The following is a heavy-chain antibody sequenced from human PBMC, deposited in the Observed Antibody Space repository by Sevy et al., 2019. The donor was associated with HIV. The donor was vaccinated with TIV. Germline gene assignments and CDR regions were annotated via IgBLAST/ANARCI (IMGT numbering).Heavy chain of an antibody. J-gene: IGHJ4*02. CDR1: GFTFSSYA. D-gene: IGHD3-22*01. CDR2: ISGSGGST. Sequence: GGSLRLSCAASGFTFSSYAMSWVRQAPGKGLEWVSAISGSGGSTYYADSVKGRFTISRDNSKNTLYLQMNSLRAEDTAVYYCAKPILGDYYDSSGSDYWGQGTLVTVSS. CDR3: AKPILGDYYDSSGSDY. V-gene: IGHV3-23*01.